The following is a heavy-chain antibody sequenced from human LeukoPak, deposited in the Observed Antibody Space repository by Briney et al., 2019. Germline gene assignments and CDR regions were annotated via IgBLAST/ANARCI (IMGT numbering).Heavy chain of an antibody. CDR2: INPSGGST. Sequence: ASVKVSCKASGYTFTSNYMHLLRQAPAQGLEWMGIINPSGGSTSYAQKFQGRVTMTRDTSTSTVYMELSSLRSEDTAVYYCARERFGLDPWGQGTLVTVSS. D-gene: IGHD3-10*01. J-gene: IGHJ5*02. V-gene: IGHV1-46*01. CDR1: GYTFTSNY. CDR3: ARERFGLDP.